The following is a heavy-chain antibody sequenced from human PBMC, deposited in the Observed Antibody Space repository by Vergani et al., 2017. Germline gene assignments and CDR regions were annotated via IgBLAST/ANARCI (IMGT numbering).Heavy chain of an antibody. CDR3: ARGLIYYVDFPTQTAFDY. Sequence: QVQLVQSGAEVKKPGSSVKVSCKASGGTFSSYAISWVRQAPGQGLEWMGGIIPIFGTANYAQKFQGRVTITADESTSTAYMELSSLRSEDTAVYYCARGLIYYVDFPTQTAFDYWGQGTLVTVSS. D-gene: IGHD3-16*01. CDR1: GGTFSSYA. J-gene: IGHJ4*02. CDR2: IIPIFGTA. V-gene: IGHV1-69*01.